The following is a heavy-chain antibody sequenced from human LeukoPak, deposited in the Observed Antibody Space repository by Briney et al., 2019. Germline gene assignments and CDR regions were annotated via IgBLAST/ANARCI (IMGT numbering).Heavy chain of an antibody. J-gene: IGHJ5*02. CDR3: ARDRGYYDILTGYQYNWFDP. CDR1: GFTFSDYS. V-gene: IGHV4-34*01. Sequence: GSLRLSCAASGFTFSDYSMNWIRQPPGKGLEWIGEINHSGSTNYNPSLKSRVTISVDTSKNQFSLKLSSVTAADTAVYYCARDRGYYDILTGYQYNWFDPWGQGTLVTVSS. CDR2: INHSGST. D-gene: IGHD3-9*01.